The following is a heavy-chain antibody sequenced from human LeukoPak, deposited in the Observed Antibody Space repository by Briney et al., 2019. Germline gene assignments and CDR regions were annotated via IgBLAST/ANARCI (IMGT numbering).Heavy chain of an antibody. Sequence: GGSLRLSCAASGFTFSSYAMTWVRQAPGKGLEWVSTITSADATYYSNSVKGRFTISRDNSNNTLYLQMSSLRAEDTALYYCAKDLDMATISYFDYWGQGTLVTVSS. J-gene: IGHJ4*02. V-gene: IGHV3-23*01. D-gene: IGHD5-24*01. CDR3: AKDLDMATISYFDY. CDR1: GFTFSSYA. CDR2: ITSADAT.